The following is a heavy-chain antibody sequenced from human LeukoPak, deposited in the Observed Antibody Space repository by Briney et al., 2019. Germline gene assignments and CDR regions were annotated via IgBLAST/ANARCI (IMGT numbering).Heavy chain of an antibody. Sequence: PGGSLRLSCSVSGFTVAANYMTWVRQAPGKGLEWVSVFYSGGSAYYADSVKGRFTISRDNAKNSLYLQMNSLRAEDTAVYYCARGRYSSRSGGYYFDIWGQGTLVTVSS. CDR3: ARGRYSSRSGGYYFDI. CDR2: FYSGGSA. V-gene: IGHV3-53*01. D-gene: IGHD2-2*01. J-gene: IGHJ4*02. CDR1: GFTVAANY.